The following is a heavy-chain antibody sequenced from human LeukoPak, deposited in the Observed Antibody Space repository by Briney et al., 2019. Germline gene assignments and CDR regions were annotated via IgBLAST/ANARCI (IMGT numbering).Heavy chain of an antibody. D-gene: IGHD5/OR15-5a*01. J-gene: IGHJ4*02. Sequence: GGSLRLSCAASGFTFSSYGMHWVRQAPGKGLEWVAVIWYDESNKYYADSVKGRFTISRDNSKNTLYLQMNSLRAEDTAVYYCAKGSVSYYFDYWGQGTLVTVSS. CDR3: AKGSVSYYFDY. CDR2: IWYDESNK. CDR1: GFTFSSYG. V-gene: IGHV3-33*06.